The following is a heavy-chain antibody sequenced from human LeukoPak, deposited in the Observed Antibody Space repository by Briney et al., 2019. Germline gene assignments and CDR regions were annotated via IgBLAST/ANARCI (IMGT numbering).Heavy chain of an antibody. CDR2: ISGSGGST. CDR1: GFTFSSYA. V-gene: IGHV3-23*01. D-gene: IGHD6-19*01. CDR3: AKATECLVPNWFDP. J-gene: IGHJ5*02. Sequence: PGASLRLYCAASGFTFSSYAMSWVRQAPGKGLEWVSAISGSGGSTYYADSVKGRFTISRDNSKNALYLQMNSLRAEDTAVYYCAKATECLVPNWFDPWGQGTLVTVSS.